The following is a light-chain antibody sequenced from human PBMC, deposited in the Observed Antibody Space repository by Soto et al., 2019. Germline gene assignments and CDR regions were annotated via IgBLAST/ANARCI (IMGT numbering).Light chain of an antibody. Sequence: ETVLTQSPATLSVSPGETATLSCTTSQGLNRNLAWYQQKLGQAPRVLIYGASTRAAGIPARFSGSGSGTEFILTISSLQSEDFAVYYCHEYNTWPWTFDQGTKVEIK. CDR1: QGLNRN. CDR2: GAS. V-gene: IGKV3-15*01. CDR3: HEYNTWPWT. J-gene: IGKJ1*01.